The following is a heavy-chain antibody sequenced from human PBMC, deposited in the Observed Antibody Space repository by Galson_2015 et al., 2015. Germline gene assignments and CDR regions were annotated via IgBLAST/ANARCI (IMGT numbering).Heavy chain of an antibody. D-gene: IGHD2-21*02. CDR3: AKDLGHIVVVTAIQGYYMDV. J-gene: IGHJ6*03. CDR2: ISGSGGST. CDR1: GFTFSSYA. Sequence: SLRLSCAASGFTFSSYAMSWVRQAPGKGLEWVSAISGSGGSTYYADSVKGRFTISRDNSKNTLYLQMNSLRAEDTAVYYCAKDLGHIVVVTAIQGYYMDVWGKGTTVTVSS. V-gene: IGHV3-23*01.